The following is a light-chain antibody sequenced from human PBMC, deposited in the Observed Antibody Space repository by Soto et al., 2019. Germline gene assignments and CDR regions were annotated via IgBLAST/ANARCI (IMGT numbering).Light chain of an antibody. V-gene: IGKV2-28*01. J-gene: IGKJ4*01. CDR2: FVS. CDR3: MQASPTPVT. Sequence: IVLPQSQLSLPVTPGEPASISCRSSQSLLHSTGNTYLDWYLQTPGQSPQLLIYFVSTRASGVPDMFGGSRSGTDFTLKIRRVEAEDVGVYYCMQASPTPVTFGGGTKVAIK. CDR1: QSLLHSTGNTY.